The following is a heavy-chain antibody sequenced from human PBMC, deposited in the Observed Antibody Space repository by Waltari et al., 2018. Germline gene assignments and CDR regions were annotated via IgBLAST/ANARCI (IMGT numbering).Heavy chain of an antibody. V-gene: IGHV4-34*01. J-gene: IGHJ4*02. CDR3: ARGGIIAAQDYFDY. CDR2: INHSGST. Sequence: QVQLQQWGAGLLKPSETLSLTCAVYGGSFSGYYWSWIRQPPGKGLEWIGEINHSGSTNYNPSLKSRVTISVDTSKNQFSLKLSSVTAADTAVYYCARGGIIAAQDYFDYWGQGTLVTVSS. D-gene: IGHD6-6*01. CDR1: GGSFSGYY.